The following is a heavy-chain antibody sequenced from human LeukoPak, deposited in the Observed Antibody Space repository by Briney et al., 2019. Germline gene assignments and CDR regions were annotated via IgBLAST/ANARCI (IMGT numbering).Heavy chain of an antibody. CDR1: GGSISSYY. Sequence: PSETLSLTCTVSGGSISSYYWSWIRQSPGKGLECIGYIHYTGSTNYNPSLKSRVTISVETSKNQFSLKLKSVTAADTAVYYCARGRAGRGYSYVIYYYYYMDVWGKGTTVTVSS. CDR2: IHYTGST. D-gene: IGHD5-18*01. CDR3: ARGRAGRGYSYVIYYYYYMDV. V-gene: IGHV4-59*12. J-gene: IGHJ6*03.